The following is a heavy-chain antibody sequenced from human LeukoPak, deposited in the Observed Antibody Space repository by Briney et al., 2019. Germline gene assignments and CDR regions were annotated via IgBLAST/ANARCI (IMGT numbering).Heavy chain of an antibody. D-gene: IGHD5-12*01. Sequence: PGGSVRRSCSASGFTFSSYWMSWVHQAPGKGREWVANIKQDGSEKYYVDSVKGRFTISRDNAKNSLYLQMNSLRAEDTAVYYCATSVGDGYDSNWGQGTLVTVSS. CDR3: ATSVGDGYDSN. V-gene: IGHV3-7*01. CDR1: GFTFSSYW. CDR2: IKQDGSEK. J-gene: IGHJ4*02.